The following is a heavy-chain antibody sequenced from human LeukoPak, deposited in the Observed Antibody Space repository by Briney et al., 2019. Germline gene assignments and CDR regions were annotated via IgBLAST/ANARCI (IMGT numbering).Heavy chain of an antibody. CDR1: GGSFSSSDYY. CDR3: ARVKDDYIWGSYRSAPTFYFDY. Sequence: SETLSLTCTVSGGSFSSSDYYWGWIRQPPGKGLEWIGSIYYSGGTYYNPSLKSRVTISVDTSKNQFSLKLSSVTAADPAVYYCARVKDDYIWGSYRSAPTFYFDYWGQGTLVTVSS. J-gene: IGHJ4*02. D-gene: IGHD3-16*02. V-gene: IGHV4-39*07. CDR2: IYYSGGT.